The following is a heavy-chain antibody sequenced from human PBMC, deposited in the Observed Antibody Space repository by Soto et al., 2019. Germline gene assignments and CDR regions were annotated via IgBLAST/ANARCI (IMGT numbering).Heavy chain of an antibody. CDR2: IIPIFGTA. CDR1: GGTFSSYA. J-gene: IGHJ4*02. CDR3: ARESRYCSGGSCYFLPGIDY. D-gene: IGHD2-15*01. V-gene: IGHV1-69*12. Sequence: QVQLVQSGAEVKKPGSSVKVSCKASGGTFSSYAISWVRQAPGQGLEWMGGIIPIFGTANYAQKFQGRVTITADEATSTAYMEPSSLRAEDTAVDYCARESRYCSGGSCYFLPGIDYWGQGTLVTVSS.